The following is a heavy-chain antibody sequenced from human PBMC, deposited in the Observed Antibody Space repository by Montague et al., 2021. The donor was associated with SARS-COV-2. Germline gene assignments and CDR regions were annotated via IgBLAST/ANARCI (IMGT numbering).Heavy chain of an antibody. CDR3: ARWDYDCWNRSSRGLDT. CDR2: IYTNGGT. D-gene: IGHD3-3*01. V-gene: IGHV4-61*02. J-gene: IGHJ6*02. CDR1: GGSISSGSFY. Sequence: TLSLTCTVSGGSISSGSFYWSWIRQPAGKGLEWIGCIYTNGGTNYHRPLKSRVTISIDTSQNQVSLRLSSVTAADTAVYYCARWDYDCWNRSSRGLDTGGQGAPVTVSS.